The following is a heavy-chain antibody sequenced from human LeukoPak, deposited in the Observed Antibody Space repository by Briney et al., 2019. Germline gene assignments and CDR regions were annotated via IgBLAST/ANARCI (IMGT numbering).Heavy chain of an antibody. CDR1: GDSISRYY. CDR3: ARGRAAAAGTSYYFDY. Sequence: SETLSLTCTVSGDSISRYYWSWIRQPPGKGLEWIGYIYYTGTTNYNPSLKSRVTISVDTSKNQFSLKLSSVTAADTAVYYCARGRAAAAGTSYYFDYWGQGTLVTVSS. CDR2: IYYTGTT. V-gene: IGHV4-59*12. J-gene: IGHJ4*02. D-gene: IGHD6-13*01.